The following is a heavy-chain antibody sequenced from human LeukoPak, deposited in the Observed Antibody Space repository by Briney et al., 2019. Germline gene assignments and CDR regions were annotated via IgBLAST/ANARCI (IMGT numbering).Heavy chain of an antibody. V-gene: IGHV3-21*06. CDR3: ATETNGRHYDY. D-gene: IGHD1-14*01. CDR1: GLTFSTSG. CDR2: IGPTGSDR. Sequence: GGSLRLSCTASGLTFSTSGFNWVRQAPGKGLEWVASIGPTGSDRYHADSIKGRFTISRDNANNFLYLQMNSLRAEDTAIYYCATETNGRHYDYWGQGTLLTVSS. J-gene: IGHJ4*02.